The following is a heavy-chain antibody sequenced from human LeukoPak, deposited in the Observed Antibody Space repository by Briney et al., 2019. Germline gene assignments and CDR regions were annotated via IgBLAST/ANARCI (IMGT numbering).Heavy chain of an antibody. Sequence: GGSLRLSCAASGFTFSSYAMHWVRQAPGKGLEWVAVKSYDGSSKYYADSVKGRFTISRDNSKNTLYLQMNSLRAEDTAVYYCARDRSGLMDVWGKGTTVTVSS. CDR3: ARDRSGLMDV. V-gene: IGHV3-30*04. CDR2: KSYDGSSK. CDR1: GFTFSSYA. J-gene: IGHJ6*04.